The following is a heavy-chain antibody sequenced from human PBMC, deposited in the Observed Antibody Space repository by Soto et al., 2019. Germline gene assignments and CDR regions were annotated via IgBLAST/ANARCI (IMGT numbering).Heavy chain of an antibody. CDR2: IRDGDAKT. J-gene: IGHJ5*02. Sequence: LRLSCAVSGFSLSHYVFHWVRQAPGKGLEWVAVIRDGDAKTNYATSVRGRFTVSRDMSKSSIFLQMNTLRVDDSAIYFCAREGDTHAFRGFDLWGQGTLVTVSS. CDR1: GFSLSHYV. D-gene: IGHD3-10*01. V-gene: IGHV3-30*14. CDR3: AREGDTHAFRGFDL.